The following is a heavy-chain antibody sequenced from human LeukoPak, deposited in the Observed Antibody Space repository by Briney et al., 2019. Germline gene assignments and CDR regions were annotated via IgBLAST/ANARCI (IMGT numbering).Heavy chain of an antibody. CDR1: GFTFRNYA. Sequence: GGSLRLSCAASGFTFRNYAMNWVRHAPGKGLEWVSGVSGSGDGTYYADSVKGRFTISRDNSKNTLYLQMTSLRAEETAVYYCAKDRGWGYSSSSGPGFDNSGQGTLVTVSS. D-gene: IGHD6-6*01. V-gene: IGHV3-23*01. CDR2: VSGSGDGT. J-gene: IGHJ4*02. CDR3: AKDRGWGYSSSSGPGFDN.